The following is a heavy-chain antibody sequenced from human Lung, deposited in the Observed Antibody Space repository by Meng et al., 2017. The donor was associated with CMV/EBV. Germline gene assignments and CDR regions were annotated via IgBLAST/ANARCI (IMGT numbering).Heavy chain of an antibody. D-gene: IGHD2-2*01. CDR1: EYTVNGYY. Sequence: KASEYTVNGYYKDWVRQAPGKGLEWMGWINPNSGGTNDAQKFQGRVTMTRDTSISTAYMELSRLRSDDTAVYYCAREGGSTADWFDPWGQGTLVTVSS. CDR2: INPNSGGT. J-gene: IGHJ5*02. CDR3: AREGGSTADWFDP. V-gene: IGHV1-2*02.